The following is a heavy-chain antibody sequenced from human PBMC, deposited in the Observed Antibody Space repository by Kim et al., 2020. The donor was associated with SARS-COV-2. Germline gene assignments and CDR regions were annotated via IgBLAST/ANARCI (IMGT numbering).Heavy chain of an antibody. V-gene: IGHV4-4*09. J-gene: IGHJ4*02. D-gene: IGHD1-26*01. Sequence: TPPIKSRVTISVDTSKNAFTLTLSSVTAADTAVYYCASASIVGAYYFDYWGQGTLVTVSS. CDR3: ASASIVGAYYFDY.